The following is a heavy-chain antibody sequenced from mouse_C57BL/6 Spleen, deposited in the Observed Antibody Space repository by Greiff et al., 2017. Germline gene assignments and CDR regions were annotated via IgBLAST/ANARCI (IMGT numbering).Heavy chain of an antibody. V-gene: IGHV1-55*01. D-gene: IGHD1-1*01. J-gene: IGHJ4*01. CDR2: IYPGSGST. Sequence: VQLQQPGAELVKPGASVKMSCKASGYTFTSYWITWVKQRPGQGLEWIGDIYPGSGSTNYNEKFKSKATLTVDTSSSTAYMQLSSLTSEDSAVYYCARGGDYHGAMDYWGQGTSVTVSS. CDR1: GYTFTSYW. CDR3: ARGGDYHGAMDY.